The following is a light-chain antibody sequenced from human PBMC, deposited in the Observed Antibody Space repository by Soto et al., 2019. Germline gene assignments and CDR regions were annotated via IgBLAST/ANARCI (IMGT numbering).Light chain of an antibody. CDR1: QSVTTN. Sequence: EIMMTQSPGSLSVCRGERATLSCRASQSVTTNLAWYQQKPGQAPRLLIYGASNRATGMPDRFSGSGSGTDFTLTISRLQPEDFAVDYCRQYGSSGTFGQGTKGDIK. CDR2: GAS. J-gene: IGKJ1*01. V-gene: IGKV3-20*01. CDR3: RQYGSSGT.